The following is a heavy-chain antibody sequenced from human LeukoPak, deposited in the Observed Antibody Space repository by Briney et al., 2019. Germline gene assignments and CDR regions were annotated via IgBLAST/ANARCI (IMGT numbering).Heavy chain of an antibody. CDR1: VYSISSGYY. J-gene: IGHJ4*02. CDR2: IYYSGST. V-gene: IGHV4-38-2*02. D-gene: IGHD6-19*01. CDR3: AREGVSSGLAYFNY. Sequence: ASETLSLTCTVSVYSISSGYYWGWIRQAPGKGLKWVGSIYYSGSTYYNPSLKSRVTISVDTSKNQFSLKLSSVTAADTAVYYCAREGVSSGLAYFNYWGQGTLVTVSS.